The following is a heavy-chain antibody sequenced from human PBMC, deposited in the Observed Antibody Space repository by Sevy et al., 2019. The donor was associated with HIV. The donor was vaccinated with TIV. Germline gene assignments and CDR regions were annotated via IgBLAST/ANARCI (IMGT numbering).Heavy chain of an antibody. V-gene: IGHV3-30*04. CDR1: GFTFSSYA. CDR2: ISYDGSNK. CDR3: ARDATTVTLFAEDFQH. J-gene: IGHJ1*01. D-gene: IGHD4-17*01. Sequence: GGSLRLSCAASGFTFSSYAMHWVRQAPGKGLEWVAVISYDGSNKYYADSVKGRFTISRDNSKNTLYLQMNSLRAEDTAVYYCARDATTVTLFAEDFQHWGQGTLVTVSS.